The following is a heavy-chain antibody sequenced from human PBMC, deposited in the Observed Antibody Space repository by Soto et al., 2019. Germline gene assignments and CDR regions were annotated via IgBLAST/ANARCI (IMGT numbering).Heavy chain of an antibody. D-gene: IGHD6-13*01. CDR3: AKGPYSYPYYFDY. Sequence: GGSLRLSCAASGFTFSSYGMHWVRQAPGKGLEWVAVISYDGSNKYYADSVKGRFTISRDNSKNTLYLQMNSLRAEDTAVYYCAKGPYSYPYYFDYWGQGTLVT. CDR2: ISYDGSNK. V-gene: IGHV3-30*18. J-gene: IGHJ4*02. CDR1: GFTFSSYG.